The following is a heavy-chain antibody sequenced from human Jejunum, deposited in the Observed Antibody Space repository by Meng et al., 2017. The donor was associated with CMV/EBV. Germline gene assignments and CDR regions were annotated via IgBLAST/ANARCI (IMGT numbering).Heavy chain of an antibody. V-gene: IGHV3-66*01. CDR1: GFSVSSNY. CDR2: IYSGGTT. Sequence: EVQLVESGGGLVQPGESLRLSCAASGFSVSSNYMSWVRQAPGKGLEWVTLIYSGGTTFYADSVKGRFTISRDNSKNVLYLQMNSVRAEDTALYHCVRNLGYTYGLVSWGQGTLVTVSS. CDR3: VRNLGYTYGLVS. J-gene: IGHJ5*02. D-gene: IGHD5-18*01.